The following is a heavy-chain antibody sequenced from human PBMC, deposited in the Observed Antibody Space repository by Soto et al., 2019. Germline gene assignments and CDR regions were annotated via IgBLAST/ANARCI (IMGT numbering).Heavy chain of an antibody. CDR2: IYSGGST. D-gene: IGHD6-13*01. J-gene: IGHJ4*02. Sequence: PGGSLRLSCAASGFTVSSNYMSWIRQAPGKGLEWVSVIYSGGSTYYADSVKGRFTISRDNSKNTLYLQMNSLRAEDTAVYYCAREKQLVRGYFDYWRQGTLVTVSS. V-gene: IGHV3-53*01. CDR3: AREKQLVRGYFDY. CDR1: GFTVSSNY.